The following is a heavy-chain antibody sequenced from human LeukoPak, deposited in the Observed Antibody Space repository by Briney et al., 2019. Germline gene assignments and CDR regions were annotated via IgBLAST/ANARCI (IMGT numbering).Heavy chain of an antibody. CDR3: AKDLFDYGNYDYFDS. CDR2: INSDGSST. J-gene: IGHJ4*02. V-gene: IGHV3-74*01. CDR1: GFTFSSYW. Sequence: PGGSLRLSCAASGFTFSSYWMHWVRQAPGKGLVWVSRINSDGSSTSYADSVKGRFTISRDNAKNTVYLQMNSLRVEDTAVYYCAKDLFDYGNYDYFDSWGQGTLVTVSS. D-gene: IGHD4-11*01.